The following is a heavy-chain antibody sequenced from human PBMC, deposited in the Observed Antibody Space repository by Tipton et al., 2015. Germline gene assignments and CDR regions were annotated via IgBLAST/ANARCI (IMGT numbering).Heavy chain of an antibody. CDR3: ARPRYSLYDY. D-gene: IGHD5-18*01. V-gene: IGHV3-53*01. CDR2: IYSGGDT. J-gene: IGHJ4*02. CDR1: GLTVSSNY. Sequence: GSLRLSCEASGLTVSSNYMSWVRQAPGKGLEWVSIIYSGGDTYYADYVKCRFTISRDNSRNTLFLQMSSLRAEDTAVYYCARPRYSLYDYWGQGTLVTVSS.